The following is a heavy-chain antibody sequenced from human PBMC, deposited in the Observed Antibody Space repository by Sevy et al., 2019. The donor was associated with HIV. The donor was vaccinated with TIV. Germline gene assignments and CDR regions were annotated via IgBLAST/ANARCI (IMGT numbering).Heavy chain of an antibody. Sequence: ASVKVSCKAFGYTFTGYYMHWVRQAPGQGLEWMGWINPNSGGTNYAQKFQGRVTMTRDTSISTAYMELSRLRSDDTAVYYCARSGNYYDSSGSFDYWGQGTLVTVSS. CDR3: ARSGNYYDSSGSFDY. CDR1: GYTFTGYY. CDR2: INPNSGGT. D-gene: IGHD3-22*01. V-gene: IGHV1-2*02. J-gene: IGHJ4*02.